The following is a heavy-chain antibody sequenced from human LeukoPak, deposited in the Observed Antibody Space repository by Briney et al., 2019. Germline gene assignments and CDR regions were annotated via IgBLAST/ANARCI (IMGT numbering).Heavy chain of an antibody. CDR1: GFTFGDYA. CDR2: IRRKAHGGTT. Sequence: QSGGSLRLSCTTSGFTFGDYAMSWVRQAPGKGLEWVSFIRRKAHGGTTEYAASVKGRFSSSRDDSKSIAYLQMNSLKTEDTAVYFCTRVTYYYDTSGYFHFDSWGQGSLVTVSS. V-gene: IGHV3-49*04. CDR3: TRVTYYYDTSGYFHFDS. D-gene: IGHD3-22*01. J-gene: IGHJ4*02.